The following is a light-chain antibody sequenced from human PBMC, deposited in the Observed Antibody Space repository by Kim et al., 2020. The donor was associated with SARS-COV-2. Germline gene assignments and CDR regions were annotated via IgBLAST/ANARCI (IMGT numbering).Light chain of an antibody. V-gene: IGLV3-1*01. Sequence: SYELTQPPSVSVSPGQTASITCSGDKLGDKYACWYQQKPGQSPVLVIYQDSKRPSGIPERFSGSNSGNTATLTISGTQAMAEADYYCQAWDSSTYVLGTG. CDR1: KLGDKY. CDR2: QDS. CDR3: QAWDSSTYV. J-gene: IGLJ1*01.